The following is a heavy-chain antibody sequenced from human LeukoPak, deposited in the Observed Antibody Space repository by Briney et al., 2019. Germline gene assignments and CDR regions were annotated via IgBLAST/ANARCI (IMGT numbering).Heavy chain of an antibody. D-gene: IGHD3-10*01. Sequence: GASVKVSCKASGGTFSSYAISWVRQAPGQGLEWMGGIIPIFGTANYAQKFQGRVTITADKSTSTAYMELSSLRSEDTAVYYCARDWGFGELPNFNSPYYYYYMDVWGKGTTVTVSS. J-gene: IGHJ6*03. CDR3: ARDWGFGELPNFNSPYYYYYMDV. CDR1: GGTFSSYA. V-gene: IGHV1-69*06. CDR2: IIPIFGTA.